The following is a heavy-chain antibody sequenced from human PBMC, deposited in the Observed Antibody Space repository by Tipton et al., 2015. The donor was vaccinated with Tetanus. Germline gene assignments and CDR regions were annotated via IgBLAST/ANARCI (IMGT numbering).Heavy chain of an antibody. CDR1: GFTVGSNY. Sequence: TLSLTCAASGFTVGSNYMGWVRQAPGKGLEWVSFIYAGGSTYYADSVQGRFTISRDTSRNTLYLQMNSLRIDDTAVYYCVRTFTGSYNNWGHGTLVTVSS. J-gene: IGHJ4*01. V-gene: IGHV3-53*01. CDR2: IYAGGST. CDR3: VRTFTGSYNN. D-gene: IGHD1-26*01.